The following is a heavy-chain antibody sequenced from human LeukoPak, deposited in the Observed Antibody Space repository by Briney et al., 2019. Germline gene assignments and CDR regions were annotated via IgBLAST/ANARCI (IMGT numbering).Heavy chain of an antibody. J-gene: IGHJ4*02. D-gene: IGHD5-24*01. CDR2: INPNSGGT. CDR1: GYTFTGYY. CDR3: AREVLNTGPREPDN. V-gene: IGHV1-2*02. Sequence: ASVKVSCKASGYTFTGYYMHWVRQAPGQGLEWMGWINPNSGGTNYAQKFQGRVTMTRDTSISTAYVELSRLRSDDTAVYYCAREVLNTGPREPDNWGQGTLVTVSS.